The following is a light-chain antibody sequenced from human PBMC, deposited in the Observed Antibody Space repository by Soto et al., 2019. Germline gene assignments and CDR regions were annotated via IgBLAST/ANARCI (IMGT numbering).Light chain of an antibody. CDR3: QQRSDWPRT. CDR2: ASS. J-gene: IGKJ2*01. V-gene: IGKV3-11*01. Sequence: EIVLTQSPATLSLSPGERATLSCRASQSISSYLGWYQQKPAQAPRLLFYASSIRAAGIPARFSGSESGTEFTLTISSLEPEDLVVYYGQQRSDWPRTFGRGTKLESK. CDR1: QSISSY.